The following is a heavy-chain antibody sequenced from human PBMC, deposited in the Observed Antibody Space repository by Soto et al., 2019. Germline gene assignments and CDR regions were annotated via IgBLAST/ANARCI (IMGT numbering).Heavy chain of an antibody. Sequence: VESLKISCQGSGYRFAGYGITWVRPQPGKGLEWMGRIDPSDSQTYYSPSFRGHVTISVTKSITTVFLQWSSLRASDTAMYYCARQIYDSDTGPNFQYYFDSWGQGTPVTVSS. CDR2: IDPSDSQT. V-gene: IGHV5-10-1*01. CDR1: GYRFAGYG. J-gene: IGHJ4*02. CDR3: ARQIYDSDTGPNFQYYFDS. D-gene: IGHD3-22*01.